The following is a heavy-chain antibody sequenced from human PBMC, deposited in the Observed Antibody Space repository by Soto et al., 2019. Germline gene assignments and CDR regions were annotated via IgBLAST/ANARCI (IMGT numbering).Heavy chain of an antibody. J-gene: IGHJ3*01. Sequence: GGSLRLSCAASGFTFSTPIMHWVRQAPGKGLEWVALIWYDGSNKYYADSVKGRFTVSRDNSKNTLYLQMNSLRAEDTAVYYCARALPTSTYPFDVWGQGTMVTVSS. CDR3: ARALPTSTYPFDV. CDR1: GFTFSTPI. D-gene: IGHD5-12*01. V-gene: IGHV3-33*01. CDR2: IWYDGSNK.